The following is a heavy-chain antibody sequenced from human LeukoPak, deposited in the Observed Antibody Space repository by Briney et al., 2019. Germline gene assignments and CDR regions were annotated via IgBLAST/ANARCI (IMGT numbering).Heavy chain of an antibody. D-gene: IGHD3-10*01. Sequence: PGGSLRLSCAASGFTFSSYAMSWVRQAPGKGLEWVSAISGSGGSTYYADSVKGRFTISRDNSKNTLYLQMNSLRAEDTAVYYCAKDRRITMVRGVIGDYWGQGTLVTVSS. CDR1: GFTFSSYA. V-gene: IGHV3-23*01. CDR3: AKDRRITMVRGVIGDY. J-gene: IGHJ4*02. CDR2: ISGSGGST.